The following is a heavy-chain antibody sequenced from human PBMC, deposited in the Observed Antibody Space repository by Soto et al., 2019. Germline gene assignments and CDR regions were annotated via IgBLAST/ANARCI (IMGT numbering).Heavy chain of an antibody. CDR1: GFTFSSYG. D-gene: IGHD3-3*01. J-gene: IGHJ4*02. V-gene: IGHV3-30*03. Sequence: GGSLRLSCAASGFTFSSYGMHWVRQAPGKGLEWVALISYDGSYKYYADSVQGRFTISRDNSKNTLYLQMDSLYTGDTAVYYCGGDLATIFGGAYWGQGTLVTVSS. CDR3: GGDLATIFGGAY. CDR2: ISYDGSYK.